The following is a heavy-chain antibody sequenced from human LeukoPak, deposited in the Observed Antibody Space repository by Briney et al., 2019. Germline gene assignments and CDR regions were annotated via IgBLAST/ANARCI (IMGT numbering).Heavy chain of an antibody. Sequence: SETLSLTCTVSGGSISSHYWSWIRQPPGKGLEWIWYLDYSGSTKYNPSLKSRVTISVDTSKNQFSMKLSSVTAADTAVYYCARLYDSSGYTNWLDPWGQGTPVTVSS. CDR1: GGSISSHY. CDR2: LDYSGST. J-gene: IGHJ5*02. D-gene: IGHD3-22*01. V-gene: IGHV4-59*11. CDR3: ARLYDSSGYTNWLDP.